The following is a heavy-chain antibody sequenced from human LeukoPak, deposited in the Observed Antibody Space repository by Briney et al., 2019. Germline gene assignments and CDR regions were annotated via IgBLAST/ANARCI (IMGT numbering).Heavy chain of an antibody. CDR1: GGSISSSNW. Sequence: PSGTLSLTCAVSGGSISSSNWWSWIRQPPGKGLEWFGEIYHSGSTNYNPSLKSRVTISVDKSKTQFSLKLSSVTAADTAVYYCARERGFGEKGSNWFDPWGQGTLVTVSS. D-gene: IGHD3-10*01. V-gene: IGHV4-4*02. J-gene: IGHJ5*02. CDR2: IYHSGST. CDR3: ARERGFGEKGSNWFDP.